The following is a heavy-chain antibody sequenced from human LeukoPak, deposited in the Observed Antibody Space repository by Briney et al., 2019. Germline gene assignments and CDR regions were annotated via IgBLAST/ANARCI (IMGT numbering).Heavy chain of an antibody. D-gene: IGHD6-13*01. Sequence: VASVKVSCKASGYTFTGYYMHWVRQAPGQGLEWMGWINPNSGGTNYAQKFQGRVTMTRGTSISTAYMELSRLRSDDTAVYYCARVPLSYSSSWYYFDYWGQGTLVTVSS. CDR1: GYTFTGYY. CDR2: INPNSGGT. V-gene: IGHV1-2*02. CDR3: ARVPLSYSSSWYYFDY. J-gene: IGHJ4*02.